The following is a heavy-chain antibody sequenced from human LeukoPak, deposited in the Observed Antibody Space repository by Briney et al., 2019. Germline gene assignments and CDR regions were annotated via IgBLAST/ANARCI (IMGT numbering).Heavy chain of an antibody. V-gene: IGHV3-23*01. J-gene: IGHJ4*02. Sequence: GGSLRLSCAGSGFTFSSSAMSWVRQAPGKGLEWVSAITGGGGSTYYADSVKGRFTISRDNSKNTLYLQMNSLRADDTAVYYCAKDARPSYWGQGTLVTVSS. CDR1: GFTFSSSA. CDR3: AKDARPSY. CDR2: ITGGGGST.